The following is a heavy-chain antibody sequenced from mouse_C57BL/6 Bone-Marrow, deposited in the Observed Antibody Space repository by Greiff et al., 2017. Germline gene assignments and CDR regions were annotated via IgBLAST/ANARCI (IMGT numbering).Heavy chain of an antibody. J-gene: IGHJ2*01. CDR1: GFNIKDDY. Sequence: EVQLQQSGAELVRPGASVKLSCTASGFNIKDDYMHWVKQRPEQGLEWIGWIDPENGDTDYASKFQGKATIPADTASNTAYLQLSSLTSEDTAVYYCTTGYYGSSYSYWGQGTTLTVSS. V-gene: IGHV14-4*01. CDR3: TTGYYGSSYSY. CDR2: IDPENGDT. D-gene: IGHD1-1*01.